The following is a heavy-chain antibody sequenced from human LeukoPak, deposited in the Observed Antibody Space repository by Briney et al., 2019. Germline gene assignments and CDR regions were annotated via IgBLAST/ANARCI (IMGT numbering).Heavy chain of an antibody. D-gene: IGHD6-6*01. Sequence: TSETLSLTCTVSGGSISSGSYYWSWIRQPAGKGLEWIGRIYTSGSTNYNPSLKSRVTISVDTSKNQFSLNLSSVTAADTAVYYCATEIQDIAGRVYWGQGTLVTVSS. CDR3: ATEIQDIAGRVY. CDR1: GGSISSGSYY. CDR2: IYTSGST. J-gene: IGHJ4*02. V-gene: IGHV4-61*02.